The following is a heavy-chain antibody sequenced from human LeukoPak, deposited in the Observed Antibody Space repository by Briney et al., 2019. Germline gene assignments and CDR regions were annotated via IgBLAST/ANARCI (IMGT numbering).Heavy chain of an antibody. J-gene: IGHJ4*02. D-gene: IGHD2-15*01. Sequence: KPSETLSLTCTVSGGSISSYYWSWIRQPPGKGLEWIGYIYYSGSTNYNPSLKSRVTISVDTSKNQFSLKLSSVTAADTAVYYCARGSLLPYCSGGSCYGFVRTDFDYWGQGTLVTVSS. V-gene: IGHV4-59*12. CDR2: IYYSGST. CDR3: ARGSLLPYCSGGSCYGFVRTDFDY. CDR1: GGSISSYY.